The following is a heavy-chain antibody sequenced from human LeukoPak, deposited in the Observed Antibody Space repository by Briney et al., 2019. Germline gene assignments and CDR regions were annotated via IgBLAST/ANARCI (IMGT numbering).Heavy chain of an antibody. CDR3: ARGSWGEIAGRKSFEF. Sequence: GASVTVSCKASEYTFTSYDSNWVRQATGQGLEWMGWMNPNSGNTGYAQKFQGRVTMTRVTSISTAYMELNNLTSEDTAVYYCARGSWGEIAGRKSFEFWGQGSLVTVSS. CDR1: EYTFTSYD. CDR2: MNPNSGNT. J-gene: IGHJ4*02. D-gene: IGHD6-6*01. V-gene: IGHV1-8*01.